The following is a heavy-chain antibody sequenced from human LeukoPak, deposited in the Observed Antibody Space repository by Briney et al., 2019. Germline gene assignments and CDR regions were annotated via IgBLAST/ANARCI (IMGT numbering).Heavy chain of an antibody. CDR1: GGSISTYY. J-gene: IGHJ3*02. D-gene: IGHD3-10*01. V-gene: IGHV4-59*01. CDR2: AYYSGNS. CDR3: ARKTFYFGSETDPHDTFDI. Sequence: ETLSLTCTVSGGSISTYYWSWIRQPPGKGLEWIGYAYYSGNSIYSPSLESRVTISVDTAMSQFSLRLSSVTSADTAVYYCARKTFYFGSETDPHDTFDIWGQGTMVTVSP.